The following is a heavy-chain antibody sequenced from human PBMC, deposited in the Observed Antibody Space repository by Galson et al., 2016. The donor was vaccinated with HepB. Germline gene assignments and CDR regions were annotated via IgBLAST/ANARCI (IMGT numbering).Heavy chain of an antibody. V-gene: IGHV3-74*01. Sequence: SLRLSCAASGFTFNNYWMRWVREAPGKGPVWVSLIKSDGSGTSYADSVKGRFTISRDNAKNTLYLQMNSLRVEDTAVYYCARGQQWLVLRGGRGYVDYWGQGILVTVSS. CDR1: GFTFNNYW. J-gene: IGHJ4*02. CDR2: IKSDGSGT. D-gene: IGHD6-19*01. CDR3: ARGQQWLVLRGGRGYVDY.